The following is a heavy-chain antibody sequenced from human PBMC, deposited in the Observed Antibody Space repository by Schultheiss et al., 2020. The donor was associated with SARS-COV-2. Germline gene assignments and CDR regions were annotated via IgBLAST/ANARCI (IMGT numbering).Heavy chain of an antibody. D-gene: IGHD6-19*01. CDR1: GGSISSYY. J-gene: IGHJ4*02. V-gene: IGHV4-59*01. CDR3: ARNPPTQWLSQSPILWYY. CDR2: IYYSGST. Sequence: SETLSLTCTVSGGSISSYYWSWIRQPPGKGLEWIGYIYYSGSTNYNPSLKSRVTISVDTSKNQFSLKLSSVTAADTAVYYCARNPPTQWLSQSPILWYYWGQGTLVTVSS.